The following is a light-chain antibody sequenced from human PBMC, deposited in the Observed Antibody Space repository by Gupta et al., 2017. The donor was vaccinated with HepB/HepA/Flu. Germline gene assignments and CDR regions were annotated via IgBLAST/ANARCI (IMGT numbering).Light chain of an antibody. V-gene: IGKV1-5*03. CDR3: QQDDTYFRT. J-gene: IGKJ1*01. CDR2: RAS. CDR1: QSVSSS. Sequence: DIQMTQSPSTLSASVGDRVTITCRASQSVSSSLAWYQQKPGKAPKLLIYRASSLESGVPSRFSGGGSGTEFTLTISSLQPDDFATYYCQQDDTYFRTFGQGTKVEIK.